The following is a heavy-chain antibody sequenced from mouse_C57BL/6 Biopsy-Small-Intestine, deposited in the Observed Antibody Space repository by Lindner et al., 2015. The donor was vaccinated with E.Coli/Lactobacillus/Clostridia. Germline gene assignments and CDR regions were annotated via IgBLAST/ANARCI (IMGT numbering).Heavy chain of an antibody. V-gene: IGHV1-82*01. CDR3: ARRQLRLPSPMDY. CDR1: GYAFSSSW. Sequence: VQLQESGPELVKPGASVKISCKASGYAFSSSWMNWVKQRPGKGLEWIGRIYPGDGDTNYNGKFKGKATLTADKSSSTAYMQLSSLTSEDSEVYFCARRQLRLPSPMDYWGQGTSVTVSS. D-gene: IGHD3-2*02. J-gene: IGHJ4*01. CDR2: IYPGDGDT.